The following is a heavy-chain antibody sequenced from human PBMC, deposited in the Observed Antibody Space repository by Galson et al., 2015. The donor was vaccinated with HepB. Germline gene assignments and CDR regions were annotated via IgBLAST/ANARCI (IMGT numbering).Heavy chain of an antibody. Sequence: SGGEVAKPGESLTTSCKGSGYRFSDYWIGWVGQMPGKGLEWMGFIYPGDADIRYSPSFQGQVSIPADKSITTAYLQGRRLQVSDTAMYYCARFSAAAFNLNWFDPWGQGTLVTVSS. CDR1: GYRFSDYW. J-gene: IGHJ5*02. CDR2: IYPGDADI. V-gene: IGHV5-51*01. D-gene: IGHD1-14*01. CDR3: ARFSAAAFNLNWFDP.